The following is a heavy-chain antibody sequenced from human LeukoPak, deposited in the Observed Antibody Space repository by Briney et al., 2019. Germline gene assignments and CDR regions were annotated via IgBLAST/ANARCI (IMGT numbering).Heavy chain of an antibody. V-gene: IGHV1-18*01. Sequence: ASVKVSCKASGYTFTSYGVSWVRQAPGQGLEWMGWISAYNGNTNYAQKLQGRVTMTTDTSTSTAYMELRSLRSDDTAVYYCARGEGGYSYGFRPAGIYWFDPWGQGTLVTVSS. CDR1: GYTFTSYG. J-gene: IGHJ5*02. D-gene: IGHD5-18*01. CDR3: ARGEGGYSYGFRPAGIYWFDP. CDR2: ISAYNGNT.